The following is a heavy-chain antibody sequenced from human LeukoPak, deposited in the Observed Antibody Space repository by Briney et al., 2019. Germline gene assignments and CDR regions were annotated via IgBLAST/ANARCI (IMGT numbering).Heavy chain of an antibody. J-gene: IGHJ4*02. CDR2: ISDSGGGT. CDR1: GITVSNYG. Sequence: GGSLRLSCSVSGITVSNYGMSWVRQAPGKGLEWVAGISDSGGGTKYADSVKGRFTISRDNPKNTLYLQMNSLRAEDTAVYFCAKRGVVIRVILVGFHKEAYYFDSWGQGAPVTVSS. D-gene: IGHD3-22*01. CDR3: AKRGVVIRVILVGFHKEAYYFDS. V-gene: IGHV3-23*01.